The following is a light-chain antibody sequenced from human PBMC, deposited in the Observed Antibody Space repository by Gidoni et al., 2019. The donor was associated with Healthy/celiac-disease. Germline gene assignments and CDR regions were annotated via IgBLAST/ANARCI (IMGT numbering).Light chain of an antibody. CDR3: MQALQTPPA. Sequence: DIVMTQSPLSLPVTTGEPASISCRSSQSLLHSNGYNDLDWYLQKPGQSPQLLIYLGSNRASGVPDRFSGRGSGTDVTLKISRVEAEDVGVYYCMQALQTPPAFGGGTKVEIK. CDR1: QSLLHSNGYND. J-gene: IGKJ4*01. V-gene: IGKV2-28*01. CDR2: LGS.